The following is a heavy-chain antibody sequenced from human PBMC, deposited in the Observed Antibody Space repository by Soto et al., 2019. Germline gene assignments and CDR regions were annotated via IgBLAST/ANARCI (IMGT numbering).Heavy chain of an antibody. D-gene: IGHD6-19*01. Sequence: SVKVSCKASGGTFSSDAISWVRQATGQGLEWMGGIIPIFGTANYAQKFQGRVTITADESTSTAYMELSSLRSEDTAVYYCARIAVAGTADYYYYGMDVWGQGTTVT. CDR3: ARIAVAGTADYYYYGMDV. V-gene: IGHV1-69*01. CDR2: IIPIFGTA. J-gene: IGHJ6*02. CDR1: GGTFSSDA.